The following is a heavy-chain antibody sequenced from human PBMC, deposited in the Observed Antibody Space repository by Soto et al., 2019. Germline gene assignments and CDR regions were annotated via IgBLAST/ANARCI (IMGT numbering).Heavy chain of an antibody. D-gene: IGHD2-21*02. V-gene: IGHV1-46*01. CDR3: ARVYCGGDCYPGGPEYFQH. CDR2: INPSGGST. CDR1: GYTFTSYY. Sequence: ASVKVSCKASGYTFTSYYMHWVRQAPGQGLEWMGIINPSGGSTSYAQKFQGRVTMTRDTSTSTVYMELSSLRSEDTAVYYCARVYCGGDCYPGGPEYFQHWGQGTLVTVSS. J-gene: IGHJ1*01.